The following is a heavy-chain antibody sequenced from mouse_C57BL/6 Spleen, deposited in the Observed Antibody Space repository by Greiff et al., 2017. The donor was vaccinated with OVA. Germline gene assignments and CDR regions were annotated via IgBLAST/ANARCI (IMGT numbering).Heavy chain of an antibody. J-gene: IGHJ2*01. CDR3: ARNYYGNPFDY. V-gene: IGHV1-64*01. CDR1: GYTFTSYW. CDR2: IHPNSGST. D-gene: IGHD2-1*01. Sequence: VQLQQPGAELVKPGASVKLSCKASGYTFTSYWMPWVKQRPGQGLEWIGMIHPNSGSTNYNEKFKSKATLTVDKSSSTAYMQLSSLTSEDAAVYYCARNYYGNPFDYWGQGTTLTVSS.